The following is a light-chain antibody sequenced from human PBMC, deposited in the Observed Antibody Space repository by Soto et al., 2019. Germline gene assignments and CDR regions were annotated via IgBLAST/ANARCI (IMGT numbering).Light chain of an antibody. CDR3: SSYTSSSPYV. CDR2: EVS. V-gene: IGLV2-14*01. CDR1: SSDVGGYNY. J-gene: IGLJ1*01. Sequence: QSVLTQPASVSGSPGQSITISCPGTSSDVGGYNYVSCYQQHPGKAPKLMSYEVSNRPSGVSNRFSGSKSGNTASLTFSGLQAEDEADYYCSSYTSSSPYVFGTGTKVTVL.